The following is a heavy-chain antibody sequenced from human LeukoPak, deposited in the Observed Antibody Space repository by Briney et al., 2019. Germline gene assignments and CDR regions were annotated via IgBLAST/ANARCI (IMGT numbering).Heavy chain of an antibody. CDR2: INHSGST. J-gene: IGHJ4*02. Sequence: SETLSLTCAVYGGSFSGYYWSWIRQPPGKGLEWIGEINHSGSTNYNPSLKSRVTISVDTSKNQFSLKLSSVTAADTAVYYCARAVYYDSSGYYYAGNFDYWGQGTLVTVSS. CDR3: ARAVYYDSSGYYYAGNFDY. CDR1: GGSFSGYY. V-gene: IGHV4-34*01. D-gene: IGHD3-22*01.